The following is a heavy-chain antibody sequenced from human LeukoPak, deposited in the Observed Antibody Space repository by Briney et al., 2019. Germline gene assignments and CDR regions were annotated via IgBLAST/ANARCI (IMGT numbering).Heavy chain of an antibody. Sequence: GGSLRLSCAASGFTFSSCWMHWVRQAPGKGLLWVSRINSDGSSTIYADSVKGRFTISRDNAKNTLHLQMSSLRAEDTAVYHCASDSPYYGMDVWGQGTTVTVSS. V-gene: IGHV3-74*01. J-gene: IGHJ6*02. CDR2: INSDGSST. CDR1: GFTFSSCW. CDR3: ASDSPYYGMDV.